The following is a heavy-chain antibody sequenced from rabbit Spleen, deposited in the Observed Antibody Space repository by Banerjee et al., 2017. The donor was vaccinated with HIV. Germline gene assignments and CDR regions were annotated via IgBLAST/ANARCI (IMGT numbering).Heavy chain of an antibody. D-gene: IGHD1-1*01. J-gene: IGHJ4*01. CDR3: ARDLVGVIGWNFNL. Sequence: QEQLVESGGGLGQPEGSLTLTCKASGFSFSDRDVMWWVRQAPGKGLEWIACINAATGKPVYATWAKGRFTISRTSSTTVTLRMTSLTAADRATYLCARDLVGVIGWNFNLWGPGTLVTVS. CDR2: INAATGKP. CDR1: GFSFSDRDV. V-gene: IGHV1S45*01.